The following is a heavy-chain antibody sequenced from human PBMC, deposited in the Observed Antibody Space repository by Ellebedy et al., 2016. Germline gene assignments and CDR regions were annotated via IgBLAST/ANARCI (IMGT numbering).Heavy chain of an antibody. CDR2: IYPGDSQS. J-gene: IGHJ4*02. CDR3: ARLRKSNHGPDF. V-gene: IGHV5-51*01. CDR1: GYNFPYYW. D-gene: IGHD2-8*01. Sequence: GESLKISXLGSGYNFPYYWITWVRQKPGKGLEWMGVIYPGDSQSRYGSSFQGQVTMSADESMRRVYLQFSSLRVSDTATYYCARLRKSNHGPDFWGQGTRVTVSS.